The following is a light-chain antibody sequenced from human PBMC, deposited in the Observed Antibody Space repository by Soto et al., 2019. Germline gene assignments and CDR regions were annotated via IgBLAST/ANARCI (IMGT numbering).Light chain of an antibody. J-gene: IGKJ2*01. V-gene: IGKV3-15*01. Sequence: EIVMTQSPATLSVSPGESATLSCRASQSISSNLAWYQQKPGQAPRLLIYGASTRATGIPARFSGSGSGTEFTLTISSLQSEDFAVYYCQHYNNWPMYTFGQGTKLEIK. CDR1: QSISSN. CDR2: GAS. CDR3: QHYNNWPMYT.